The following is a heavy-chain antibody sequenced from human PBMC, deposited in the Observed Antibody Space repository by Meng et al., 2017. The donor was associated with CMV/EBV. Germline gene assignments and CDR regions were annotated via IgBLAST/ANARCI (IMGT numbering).Heavy chain of an antibody. J-gene: IGHJ4*02. CDR2: FDPEDGET. V-gene: IGHV1-24*01. Sequence: GYTLTELSMHWVRQAPGKGLAWMGGFDPEDGETIYAPKFQGRVTMTEDTSTDTAYMELSSLRSEDTAVYYCATVPYYDSSGYSPDFDYWGQGTLVTVS. CDR3: ATVPYYDSSGYSPDFDY. CDR1: GYTLTELS. D-gene: IGHD3-22*01.